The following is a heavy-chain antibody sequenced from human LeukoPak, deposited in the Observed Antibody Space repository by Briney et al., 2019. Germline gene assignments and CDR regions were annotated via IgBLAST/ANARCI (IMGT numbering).Heavy chain of an antibody. J-gene: IGHJ4*02. CDR1: RSTFTGYY. D-gene: IGHD3-22*01. CDR2: MNHNSGGT. Sequence: SVKVSCKASRSTFTGYYMHWVRQAPGQGREWRGWMNHNSGGTNHAQSFQGRVTMTRDTSKSTAYMEQRRVSPEDTGVYFCARGDLTYYYDSSGNEYWGQGNLVTVSS. CDR3: ARGDLTYYYDSSGNEY. V-gene: IGHV1-2*02.